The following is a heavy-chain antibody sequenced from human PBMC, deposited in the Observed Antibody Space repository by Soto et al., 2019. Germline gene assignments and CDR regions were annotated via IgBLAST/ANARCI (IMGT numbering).Heavy chain of an antibody. CDR1: GFTFSSYA. J-gene: IGHJ4*02. CDR3: AKPGVVNYDFWSGYPNYFDY. V-gene: IGHV3-23*01. CDR2: ISGSGGST. Sequence: EVQLLESGGGLVQPGGSLRLSGAASGFTFSSYAMSWVRQAPGKGLEWVSAISGSGGSTYYADSVKGRFTISRDNSKNTLYLQMNSLRAEDTAVYYCAKPGVVNYDFWSGYPNYFDYWGQGTLVTVSS. D-gene: IGHD3-3*01.